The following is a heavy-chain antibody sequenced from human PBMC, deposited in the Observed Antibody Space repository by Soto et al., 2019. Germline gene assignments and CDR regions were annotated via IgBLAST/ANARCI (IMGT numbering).Heavy chain of an antibody. Sequence: QVQLQESGPGLVKPSETLSLTCTVSGGSISSYYWSWIRQPPGKGLEWIGYIYYSGSTNYNPSLKSRVTISVDTSKNQFSLKLSSETAADTAVYYCARQRGVVVIAYDYWGQGTLVTVSS. CDR2: IYYSGST. CDR3: ARQRGVVVIAYDY. D-gene: IGHD2-21*01. V-gene: IGHV4-59*08. CDR1: GGSISSYY. J-gene: IGHJ4*02.